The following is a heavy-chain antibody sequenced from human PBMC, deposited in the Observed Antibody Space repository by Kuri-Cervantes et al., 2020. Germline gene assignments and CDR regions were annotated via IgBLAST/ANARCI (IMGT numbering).Heavy chain of an antibody. D-gene: IGHD6-19*01. Sequence: GSLRLSCTVSGGSISSSSYYWSWIRQPPGKGLEWIGEINHSGSTNYNPSLKSRVTISVDTSKNQFSLKVSSVTAADTAVYYCARTGNLAVAGNYWGQGTLVTVSS. CDR2: INHSGST. J-gene: IGHJ4*02. CDR1: GGSISSSSYY. CDR3: ARTGNLAVAGNY. V-gene: IGHV4-39*01.